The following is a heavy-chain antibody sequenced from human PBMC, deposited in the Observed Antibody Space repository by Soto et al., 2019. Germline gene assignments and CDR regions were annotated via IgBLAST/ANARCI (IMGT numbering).Heavy chain of an antibody. CDR1: GYTFTSYA. D-gene: IGHD6-13*01. CDR2: ISAYNGET. V-gene: IGHV1-18*01. CDR3: ARERAAVGTHYYHGMDV. Sequence: ASVKVSCKASGYTFTSYAISWVRQAPGQGLEWMGWISAYNGETNYAQKVQGRVTMTTDTSTSTAYMEVRSLRSDDTAVYYCARERAAVGTHYYHGMDVWGQGNTVTVSS. J-gene: IGHJ6*02.